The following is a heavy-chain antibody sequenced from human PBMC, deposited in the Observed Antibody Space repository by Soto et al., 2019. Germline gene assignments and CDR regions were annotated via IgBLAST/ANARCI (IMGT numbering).Heavy chain of an antibody. Sequence: ASVKVSCKASGYTFTGYYMHWVRQAPGQGLEWMGWINPNSGGTNYAQKFQGWVTMTRDTSISTAYMELSRLRSDDTAVYYCARGPTVVQYCCYGKDVWGQGTTVTVSS. D-gene: IGHD4-17*01. J-gene: IGHJ6*02. CDR3: ARGPTVVQYCCYGKDV. V-gene: IGHV1-2*04. CDR2: INPNSGGT. CDR1: GYTFTGYY.